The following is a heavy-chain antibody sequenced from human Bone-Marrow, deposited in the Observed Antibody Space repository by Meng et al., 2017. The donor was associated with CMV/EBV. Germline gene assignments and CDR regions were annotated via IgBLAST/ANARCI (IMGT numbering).Heavy chain of an antibody. CDR3: ARGWYSSSAY. CDR2: IYYSGST. V-gene: IGHV4-39*07. J-gene: IGHJ4*02. D-gene: IGHD6-6*01. Sequence: SETLSLTCTVSGGSISSSSYYWGWIRQPPGKGLEWIGSIYYSGSTYYNPSLKSRVTISVDTSKNQFSLKLSSVTAADTAVYYCARGWYSSSAYWGQGTLVTVSS. CDR1: GGSISSSSYY.